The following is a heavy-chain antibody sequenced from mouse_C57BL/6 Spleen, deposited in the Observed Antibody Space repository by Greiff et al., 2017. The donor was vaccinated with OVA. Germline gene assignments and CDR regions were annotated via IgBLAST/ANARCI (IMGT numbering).Heavy chain of an antibody. CDR3: AGGWLLRGTYFDV. CDR2: INPGSGGT. D-gene: IGHD2-3*01. J-gene: IGHJ1*03. CDR1: GYAFTNYL. V-gene: IGHV1-54*01. Sequence: QVQLKQSGAELVRPGTSVKVSCKASGYAFTNYLIEWVKQRPGQGLEWIGVINPGSGGTNYNEKFKGKATLTADKSSSTAYMQLSSLTSEDSAVYFCAGGWLLRGTYFDVWGTGTTVTVSS.